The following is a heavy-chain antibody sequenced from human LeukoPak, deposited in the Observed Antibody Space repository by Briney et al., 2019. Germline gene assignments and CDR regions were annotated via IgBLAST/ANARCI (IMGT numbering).Heavy chain of an antibody. J-gene: IGHJ4*02. CDR2: ISAYNGNT. V-gene: IGHV1-18*01. Sequence: ASLKVSCKASGYTFTSYGISWVRQAPGQGLEWMGWISAYNGNTNYAQKLQGRVTMTTDTSTSTAYMELRSLRSDDTAVYYCARDQKDIVVVPAAIDDYWGQGTLVTVSS. CDR3: ARDQKDIVVVPAAIDDY. D-gene: IGHD2-2*01. CDR1: GYTFTSYG.